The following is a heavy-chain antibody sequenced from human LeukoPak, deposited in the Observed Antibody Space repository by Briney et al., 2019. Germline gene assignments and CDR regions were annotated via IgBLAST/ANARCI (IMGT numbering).Heavy chain of an antibody. CDR1: GFTFSSYA. Sequence: GGSLRLSCAASGFTFSSYAMHWVRQAPGKGLEWLSFIDYDGSNKYYADSVKGRFTISRDNSRSILYLQMNSLRAEDTAVYYCAKWDYGSGTYYDIDYWGQGTLVTVSS. CDR2: IDYDGSNK. D-gene: IGHD3-10*01. CDR3: AKWDYGSGTYYDIDY. V-gene: IGHV3-30*04. J-gene: IGHJ4*02.